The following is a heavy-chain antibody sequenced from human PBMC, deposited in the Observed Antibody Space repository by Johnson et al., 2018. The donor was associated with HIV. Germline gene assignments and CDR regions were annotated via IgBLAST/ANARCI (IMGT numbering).Heavy chain of an antibody. CDR2: ISYDGSNK. CDR1: GFSFSDYY. J-gene: IGHJ3*01. Sequence: VQLVESGGGVVQPGRSLRLSCAASGFSFSDYYMSWIRQAPGKGLEWVAVISYDGSNKYYADSVKGRFTISRDNAKNSLYLQMNSLRAEDTAVYYCARDQGVRRVVVFDDAFDVWGQGTVVTVSS. D-gene: IGHD2-15*01. CDR3: ARDQGVRRVVVFDDAFDV. V-gene: IGHV3-30*03.